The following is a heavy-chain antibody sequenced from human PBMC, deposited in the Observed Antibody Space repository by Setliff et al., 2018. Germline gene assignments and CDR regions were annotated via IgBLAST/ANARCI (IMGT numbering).Heavy chain of an antibody. CDR2: INPSSGGT. CDR1: GYTFIDHY. D-gene: IGHD2-8*01. CDR3: ERLVRYCTTTTCQTLSGGEH. Sequence: ASVKVSCKASGYTFIDHYLHWVRQAPGHGLEWMGWINPSSGGTHYAQKFQVRVTMTRDTSINTTFMDLRSLRSDDTAVYYCERLVRYCTTTTCQTLSGGEHWGPGTLVTVSS. J-gene: IGHJ1*01. V-gene: IGHV1-2*02.